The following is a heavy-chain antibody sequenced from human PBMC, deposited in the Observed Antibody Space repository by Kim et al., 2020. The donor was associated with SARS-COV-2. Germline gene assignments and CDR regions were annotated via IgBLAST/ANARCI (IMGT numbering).Heavy chain of an antibody. D-gene: IGHD1-26*01. CDR1: GGSFSGYY. J-gene: IGHJ6*02. Sequence: SETLSLTCAVYGGSFSGYYWSWIRQPPGKGLEWIGEINHSGSTNYNPSLKSRVTISVDTSKNQFSLKLSSVTAADTAVYYCARGGGIVGATNHRYYYYGMDVWGQGTTVTVSS. V-gene: IGHV4-34*01. CDR2: INHSGST. CDR3: ARGGGIVGATNHRYYYYGMDV.